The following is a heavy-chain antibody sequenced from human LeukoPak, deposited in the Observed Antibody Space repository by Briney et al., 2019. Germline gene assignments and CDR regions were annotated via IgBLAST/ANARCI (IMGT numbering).Heavy chain of an antibody. CDR3: ARDRAIGYCSGGSCPYYFDY. CDR1: GYTFTSYA. J-gene: IGHJ4*02. D-gene: IGHD2-15*01. V-gene: IGHV1-3*01. Sequence: ASVKVSCKASGYTFTSYAMHWVRQAPGQRLEWMGWINAGNGNTKYSQKFQGRVTITRDTSASTAYMELSSLRSEDTAVCYCARDRAIGYCSGGSCPYYFDYWGQGTLVTVSS. CDR2: INAGNGNT.